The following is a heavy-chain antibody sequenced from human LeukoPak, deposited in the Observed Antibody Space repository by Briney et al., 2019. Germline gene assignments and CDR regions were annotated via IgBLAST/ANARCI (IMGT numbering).Heavy chain of an antibody. CDR1: GGSIRSSYYY. J-gene: IGHJ2*01. V-gene: IGHV4-39*07. CDR2: INHSGST. D-gene: IGHD6-6*01. CDR3: ARAARRMRYFDL. Sequence: SETLSLTCTVSGGSIRSSYYYWGWIRQPPGKGLEWIGEINHSGSTNYNPSLKSRVTISVDTSKNQFSLKLSSVTAADTAVYYCARAARRMRYFDLWGRGTLVTVSS.